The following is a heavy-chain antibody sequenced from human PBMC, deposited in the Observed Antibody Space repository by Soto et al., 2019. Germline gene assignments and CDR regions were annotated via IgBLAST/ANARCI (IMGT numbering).Heavy chain of an antibody. D-gene: IGHD2-15*01. V-gene: IGHV4-4*07. CDR1: GGSISSYY. CDR2: IYTSGST. CDR3: ARDGPRWSLNWFDP. J-gene: IGHJ5*02. Sequence: SETLSLTCTVPGGSISSYYWSWIRQPAGKGLEWIGRIYTSGSTNYNPSLKSRVTMSVDTSKNQFSLKLSSVTAADTAVYYCARDGPRWSLNWFDPWGQGTLVTVSS.